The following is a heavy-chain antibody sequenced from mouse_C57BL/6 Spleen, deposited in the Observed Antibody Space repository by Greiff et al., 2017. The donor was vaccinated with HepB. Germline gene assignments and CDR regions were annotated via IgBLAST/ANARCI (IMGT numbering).Heavy chain of an antibody. CDR1: GYTFTSYG. J-gene: IGHJ3*01. D-gene: IGHD2-4*01. Sequence: QVQLKESGAELARPGASVKLSCKASGYTFTSYGISWVKQRTGQGLEWIGEIYPRSGNTYYNEKFKGKATLTADKSSSTAYMELRSLTSEDSAVYFCARSLNYDPSWFAYWGQGTLVTVSA. CDR3: ARSLNYDPSWFAY. V-gene: IGHV1-81*01. CDR2: IYPRSGNT.